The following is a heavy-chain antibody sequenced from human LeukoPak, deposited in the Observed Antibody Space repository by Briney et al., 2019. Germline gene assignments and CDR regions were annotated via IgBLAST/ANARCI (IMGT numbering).Heavy chain of an antibody. J-gene: IGHJ4*02. CDR2: IYYGGDT. CDR3: ARLLAGCPGGRCRAHFDY. Sequence: PSETLSLTCSVSGDSISSNYWSWMRQPPGKGLEWFGYIYYGGDTNYNPSLKSRVTMSVDTSKNQFSLNLKSVTAADTAVYHCARLLAGCPGGRCRAHFDYWDQGTLVTVSP. V-gene: IGHV4-59*01. CDR1: GDSISSNY. D-gene: IGHD2-15*01.